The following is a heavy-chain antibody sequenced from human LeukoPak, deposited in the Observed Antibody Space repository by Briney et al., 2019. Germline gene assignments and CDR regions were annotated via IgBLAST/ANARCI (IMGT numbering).Heavy chain of an antibody. CDR2: ISYDGSNK. CDR3: ARDGRGRGVLDY. V-gene: IGHV3-30-3*01. D-gene: IGHD3-10*01. CDR1: GCTFSNYA. J-gene: IGHJ4*02. Sequence: GGSLRLSCAASGCTFSNYAMYWVRQAPGKGLEWVTFISYDGSNKYYADSVKGRFTISRDNSKNTLHLQMNSLRPEDTGVFYCARDGRGRGVLDYWGQGTLVTVSS.